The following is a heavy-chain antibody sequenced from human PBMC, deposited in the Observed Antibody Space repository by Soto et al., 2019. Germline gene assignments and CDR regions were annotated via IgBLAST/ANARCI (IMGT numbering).Heavy chain of an antibody. CDR2: IYYGGAT. Sequence: SETLSLTCDVSGEPMTGGYYWGWIRHSPGKGLEWIGSIYYGGATYYNPSLRSRLTISIDASKNQFSLRLTSVTAADTALYYCARGWYYFDFWGQGTLVTVSS. J-gene: IGHJ4*02. D-gene: IGHD2-8*01. CDR3: ARGWYYFDF. CDR1: GEPMTGGYY. V-gene: IGHV4-38-2*01.